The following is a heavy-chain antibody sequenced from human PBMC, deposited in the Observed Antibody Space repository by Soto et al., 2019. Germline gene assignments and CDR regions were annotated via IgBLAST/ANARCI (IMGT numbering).Heavy chain of an antibody. J-gene: IGHJ4*02. D-gene: IGHD6-6*01. CDR3: ARGIAARPLGY. Sequence: QLQLQESGSGMVKPSQTLSLTCAVSGGSISSGGYSWSWIRQPTGKGLEWIGYIYHSGSTYYNPSLKIRVTISVDRSKNQFSLKLSSVTAADTAVYYCARGIAARPLGYWGQGTLVTVSS. V-gene: IGHV4-30-2*01. CDR2: IYHSGST. CDR1: GGSISSGGYS.